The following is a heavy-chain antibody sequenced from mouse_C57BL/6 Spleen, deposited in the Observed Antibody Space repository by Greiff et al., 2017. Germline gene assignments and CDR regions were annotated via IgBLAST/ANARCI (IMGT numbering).Heavy chain of an antibody. CDR3: AKDSLTGGNWYFDV. CDR2: IWRGGST. V-gene: IGHV2-5*01. J-gene: IGHJ1*03. D-gene: IGHD4-1*01. CDR1: GFSLTSYG. Sequence: QVQLQQSGPGLVQPSQSLSITCTVSGFSLTSYGVHWVRQSPGKGLEWLGVIWRGGSTDYNAAFMSRLSITKDNSKSQVFFKMNSLQADDTARYYCAKDSLTGGNWYFDVWCTGTTVTVSS.